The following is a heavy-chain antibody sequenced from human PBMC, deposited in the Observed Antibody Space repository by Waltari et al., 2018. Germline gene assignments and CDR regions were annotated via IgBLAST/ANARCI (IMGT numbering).Heavy chain of an antibody. CDR3: AKDTGGYYSYFDY. Sequence: EVQLVESGGGLVQPGRSLRLSCAASGFTFDDYAMHWVRQAPGKGLGWVSGISWNSGSIGYADSVKGRFTISRDNAKNSLYLQMNSLRAEDTALYYCAKDTGGYYSYFDYWGQGTLVTVSS. J-gene: IGHJ4*02. V-gene: IGHV3-9*01. D-gene: IGHD3-22*01. CDR1: GFTFDDYA. CDR2: ISWNSGSI.